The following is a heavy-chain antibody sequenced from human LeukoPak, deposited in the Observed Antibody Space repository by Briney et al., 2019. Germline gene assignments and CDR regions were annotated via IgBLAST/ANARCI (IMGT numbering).Heavy chain of an antibody. V-gene: IGHV4-4*09. CDR3: ARIARWGYSYMDV. Sequence: SATLSLTWSVIGGSISGDYWGWRRERPGQGLEWSGYIYTSGSTNYTPSLKSRVTLSLYTPQNHFSPRLRSVTAADTAVYYCARIARWGYSYMDVWGKGTTVTVSS. D-gene: IGHD7-27*01. CDR1: GGSISGDY. CDR2: IYTSGST. J-gene: IGHJ6*03.